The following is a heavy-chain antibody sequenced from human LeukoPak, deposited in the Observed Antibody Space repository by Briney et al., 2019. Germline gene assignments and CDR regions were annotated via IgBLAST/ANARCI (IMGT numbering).Heavy chain of an antibody. Sequence: SQTLSLTCTVSGGSISSGDYYWSWIRQPPGKGLEWIGYIYYSGSTYYNPSLKSRVTISVDTSKNQFSLKLSSVTAADTAAYYCARQTFWSGYPPSDYWGQGTLVTVSS. J-gene: IGHJ4*02. D-gene: IGHD3-3*01. CDR3: ARQTFWSGYPPSDY. CDR2: IYYSGST. CDR1: GGSISSGDYY. V-gene: IGHV4-30-4*08.